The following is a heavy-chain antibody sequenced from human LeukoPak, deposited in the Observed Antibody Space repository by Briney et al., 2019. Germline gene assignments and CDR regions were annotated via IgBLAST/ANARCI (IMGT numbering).Heavy chain of an antibody. CDR1: GFTFSSSS. CDR2: ISATGGST. V-gene: IGHV3-23*01. J-gene: IGHJ6*02. CDR3: AKVATYYYRGMDV. D-gene: IGHD3-16*01. Sequence: GGSLRLSCAASGFTFSSSSMSWVRQAPGKGLEWVSTISATGGSTYYADSVKGRFTISRDNSKNTLSLQMNSLRAEDTAVYYCAKVATYYYRGMDVWGQGTTVTVSS.